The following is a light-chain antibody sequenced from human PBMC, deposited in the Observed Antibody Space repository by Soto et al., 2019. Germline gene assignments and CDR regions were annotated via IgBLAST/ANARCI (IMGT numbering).Light chain of an antibody. CDR1: SSNIGSNY. V-gene: IGLV1-47*01. Sequence: QSVLTQPPSASGTPGQRVTISCSGSSSNIGSNYVYWYQQLPGTAPKLLIYRNNQRPSGVPDRFSGSRSGTSASLAITGLQAEDEADYYCQSYDSRLSGYVFGTGTKSPS. CDR3: QSYDSRLSGYV. CDR2: RNN. J-gene: IGLJ1*01.